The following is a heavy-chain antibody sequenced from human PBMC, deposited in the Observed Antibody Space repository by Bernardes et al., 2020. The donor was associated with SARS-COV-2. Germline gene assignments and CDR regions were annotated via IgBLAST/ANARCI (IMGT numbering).Heavy chain of an antibody. Sequence: GASLKISGKGSGYSFTRYWISWVRHMPGKGLEWLGRIDPSDSYTNYSPSFQGHVTISADKSISTAYLQWSSLKASDTAMYYCARHGRYCSSTSCYDKFDPWGQGTLVTVSS. D-gene: IGHD2-2*01. CDR3: ARHGRYCSSTSCYDKFDP. CDR2: IDPSDSYT. CDR1: GYSFTRYW. J-gene: IGHJ5*02. V-gene: IGHV5-10-1*01.